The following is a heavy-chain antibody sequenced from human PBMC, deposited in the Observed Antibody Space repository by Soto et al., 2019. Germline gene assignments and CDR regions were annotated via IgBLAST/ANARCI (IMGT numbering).Heavy chain of an antibody. CDR1: DDSITNYY. V-gene: IGHV4-4*07. CDR2: VYSSGSA. J-gene: IGHJ5*02. Sequence: SETLSLTCTVSDDSITNYYWTWIRQPAGKGLEWIGHVYSSGSANYNPSLKSRVTMSLDTSKNQFSLSLKSVTAADTAMYYCAKGRGFYSDNYFDPWGQGTQVTVSS. D-gene: IGHD3-22*01. CDR3: AKGRGFYSDNYFDP.